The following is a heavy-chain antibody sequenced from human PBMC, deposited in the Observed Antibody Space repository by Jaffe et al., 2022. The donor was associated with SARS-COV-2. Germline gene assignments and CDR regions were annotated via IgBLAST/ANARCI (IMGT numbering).Heavy chain of an antibody. CDR1: GFSLSNARMG. D-gene: IGHD2-15*01. CDR2: IFSNDEK. J-gene: IGHJ5*02. V-gene: IGHV2-26*01. Sequence: QVTLKESGPVLVKPTETLTLTCTVSGFSLSNARMGVSWIRQPPGKALEWLAHIFSNDEKSYSTSLKSRLTISKDTSKSQVVLTMTNMDPVDTATYYCARIRQGYCSGGSCYGESWFDPWGQGTLVTVSS. CDR3: ARIRQGYCSGGSCYGESWFDP.